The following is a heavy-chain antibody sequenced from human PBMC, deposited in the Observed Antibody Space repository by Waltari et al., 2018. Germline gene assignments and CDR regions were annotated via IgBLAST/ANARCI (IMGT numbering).Heavy chain of an antibody. V-gene: IGHV1-8*02. CDR3: ARGRDVFANFDYNWFDP. CDR2: VNPNSGAT. D-gene: IGHD2-21*01. J-gene: IGHJ5*02. Sequence: QVQLVQSGAEVLRPGASVKVFFQASGYTFINYEFNLLRQAAGQELEWMGWVNPNSGATAYAQKFQGRITMTWDTSIITAYMEMSNLRSDDTAVLYCARGRDVFANFDYNWFDPWGQGTLVTVSS. CDR1: GYTFINYE.